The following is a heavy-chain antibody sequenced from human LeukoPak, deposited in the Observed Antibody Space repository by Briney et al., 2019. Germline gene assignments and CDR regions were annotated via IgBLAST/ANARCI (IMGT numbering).Heavy chain of an antibody. CDR3: ARAGDSSGYYPNWFDP. CDR1: GFTFSSYS. CDR2: ISSSSSYI. V-gene: IGHV3-21*01. J-gene: IGHJ5*02. D-gene: IGHD3-22*01. Sequence: PGGSLRLSCAASGFTFSSYSMNWVRQAPGKGLEWVSSISSSSSYIYYADSVKGRFTISRDNAKNSLYLQMNSLRAEDTAVYYCARAGDSSGYYPNWFDPWGQGTLVTVSS.